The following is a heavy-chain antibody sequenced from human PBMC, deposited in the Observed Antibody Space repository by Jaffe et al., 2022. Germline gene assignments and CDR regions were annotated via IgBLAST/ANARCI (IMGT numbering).Heavy chain of an antibody. D-gene: IGHD6-6*01. Sequence: EVQLVESGGGLVQPGRSLRLSCAASGFIFDDYAMHWVRQAPGKGLEWVSGIGWNSGSMGYADSVKGRFTISRDNAKNSLYLQMNSLRAEDTALYYCAKTTLPGYSSSPPYFHHWGQGTLVTVSS. V-gene: IGHV3-9*01. CDR3: AKTTLPGYSSSPPYFHH. CDR1: GFIFDDYA. J-gene: IGHJ1*01. CDR2: IGWNSGSM.